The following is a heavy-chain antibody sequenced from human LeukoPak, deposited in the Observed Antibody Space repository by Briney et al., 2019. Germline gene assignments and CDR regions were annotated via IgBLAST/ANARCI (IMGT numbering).Heavy chain of an antibody. CDR2: IYHSGST. D-gene: IGHD6-19*01. V-gene: IGHV4-4*02. CDR1: GGSISSSNW. Sequence: SGTLSLTCAVSGGSISSSNWWSWVRQPPGKGLEWIGEIYHSGSTNYNPSLKSRVTISVDKSKNQFSLKLSSVTAADTAVYYCARAEDSSGWSLTDAFDIWGQGIMVTVSS. J-gene: IGHJ3*02. CDR3: ARAEDSSGWSLTDAFDI.